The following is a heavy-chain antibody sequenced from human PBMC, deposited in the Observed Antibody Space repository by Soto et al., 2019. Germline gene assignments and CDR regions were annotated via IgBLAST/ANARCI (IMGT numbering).Heavy chain of an antibody. CDR1: GFTFSNYA. CDR3: AKEGVGGVYYSGL. V-gene: IGHV3-23*01. CDR2: NTGSGLGT. Sequence: GGSLRLSCAASGFTFSNYAMSWVRQAPGKGLEWVSANTGSGLGTFYTDSVRGRFTISRDNSKNTLHLQMNSLRAEDTVVYYCAKEGVGGVYYSGLWGLGTLVTVSS. J-gene: IGHJ4*02. D-gene: IGHD2-15*01.